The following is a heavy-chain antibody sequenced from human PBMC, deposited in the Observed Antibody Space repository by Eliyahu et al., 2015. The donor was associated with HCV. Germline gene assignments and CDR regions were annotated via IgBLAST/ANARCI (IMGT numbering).Heavy chain of an antibody. Sequence: EVQLVQSGXXVKKPGESLRISCKGSGYSFTSYXISWVRQMPGKGLEWMGRIDPSDSYTXYSPSFQGHVTIXADKSISTAYLQWSXLKASDTAMYYCARLPPSYGSGSVSLWGQGTLVTVSS. V-gene: IGHV5-10-1*01. CDR2: IDPSDSYT. J-gene: IGHJ4*02. D-gene: IGHD3-10*01. CDR3: ARLPPSYGSGSVSL. CDR1: GYSFTSYX.